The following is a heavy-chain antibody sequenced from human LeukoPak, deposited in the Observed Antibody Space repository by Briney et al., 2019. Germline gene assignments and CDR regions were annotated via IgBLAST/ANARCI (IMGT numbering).Heavy chain of an antibody. CDR3: AKVSD. CDR2: VRNDGSGE. J-gene: IGHJ4*02. CDR1: GFTFSDSG. V-gene: IGHV3-30*02. Sequence: GGSLRLSCATSGFTFSDSGMHWVRQAPGKGLEWVAYVRNDGSGETYVGSVKGRFTISRENSKHTLYLEMNSLRVEDTAVYYCAKVSDWGQGTLVTVSS.